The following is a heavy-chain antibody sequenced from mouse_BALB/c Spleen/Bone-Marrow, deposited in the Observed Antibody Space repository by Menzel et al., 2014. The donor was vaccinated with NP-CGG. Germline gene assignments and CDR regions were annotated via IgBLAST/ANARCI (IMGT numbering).Heavy chain of an antibody. CDR3: AGRGWAMDY. CDR2: INPNNGGT. CDR1: GYTFTDYN. D-gene: IGHD2-3*01. V-gene: IGHV1-18*01. J-gene: IGHJ4*01. Sequence: EVQLQESGPELVTPGASVKIPCKASGYTFTDYNIDWVKQSHGKSLEWIGDINPNNGGTIYNQKFEGKATLTVDKSSSTAYMELRSLTSEDTAVYYCAGRGWAMDYWGQGTSVTVSS.